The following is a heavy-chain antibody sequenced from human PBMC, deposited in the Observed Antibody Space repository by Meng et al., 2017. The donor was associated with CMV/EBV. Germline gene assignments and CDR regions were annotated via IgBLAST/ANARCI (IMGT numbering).Heavy chain of an antibody. CDR1: GGTFSSYA. Sequence: QVQLGQSGAGVKKPGCSVKVSCKASGGTFSSYAISWVRQAPGQGLEWMGGIIPIFGTANYAQKFQGRVTITADESTSTAYMELSSLRSEDTAVYYCARIYDSSGYYNYYFDYWGQGTLVTVSS. J-gene: IGHJ4*02. CDR2: IIPIFGTA. CDR3: ARIYDSSGYYNYYFDY. D-gene: IGHD3-22*01. V-gene: IGHV1-69*01.